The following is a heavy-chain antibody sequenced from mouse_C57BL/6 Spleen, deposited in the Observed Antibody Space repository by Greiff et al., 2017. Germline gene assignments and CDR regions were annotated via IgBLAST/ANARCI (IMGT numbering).Heavy chain of an antibody. CDR1: GFNIKDDY. V-gene: IGHV14-4*01. J-gene: IGHJ1*03. CDR3: TTVYCSSYWYFDV. CDR2: IDPENGDT. D-gene: IGHD1-1*01. Sequence: VQLQQSGAELVRPGASVKLSCTASGFNIKDDYMHWVKQRPEQGLEWIGWIDPENGDTEYASKFQGKATITADTSSNTAYLQLSSLTAEDTAVYYCTTVYCSSYWYFDVWGTGTTVTVSS.